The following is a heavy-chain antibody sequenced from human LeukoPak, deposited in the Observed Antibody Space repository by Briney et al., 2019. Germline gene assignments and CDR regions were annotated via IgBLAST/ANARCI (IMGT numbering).Heavy chain of an antibody. CDR2: INHSGST. J-gene: IGHJ4*02. D-gene: IGHD3-22*01. CDR3: ARSTVVVVIHDY. V-gene: IGHV4-34*01. CDR1: GGSIGSYH. Sequence: PSETLSLTCSVSGGSIGSYHWSWIRQPPGKGLEWIGEINHSGSTNYNPSLKSRVTISVDTSKNQFSLKLSSVTAADTAVYYCARSTVVVVIHDYWGQGTLVTVSS.